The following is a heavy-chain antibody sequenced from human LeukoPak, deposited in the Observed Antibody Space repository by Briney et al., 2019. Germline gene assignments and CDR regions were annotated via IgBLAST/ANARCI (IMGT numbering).Heavy chain of an antibody. V-gene: IGHV1-69*05. Sequence: GASVKVSCKASGYTFTSYGISWVRQAPGQGLEWMGGIIPIFGTANYAQKFQGRVTITTDESTSTAYMELSSLRSEDTAVYYCARVLAGRDYWGQGTLVTVSS. D-gene: IGHD2-15*01. CDR3: ARVLAGRDY. CDR1: GYTFTSYG. CDR2: IIPIFGTA. J-gene: IGHJ4*02.